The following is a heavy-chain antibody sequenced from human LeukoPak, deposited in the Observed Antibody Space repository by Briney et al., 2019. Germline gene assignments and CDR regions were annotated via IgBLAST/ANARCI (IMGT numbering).Heavy chain of an antibody. CDR1: GFTFSSYG. J-gene: IGHJ6*03. D-gene: IGHD1-26*01. CDR2: ISYDGSIE. Sequence: GGSLRLSCPASGFTFSSYGMHWVRQAPGKGLEWVAAISYDGSIEYYADSVRGRFTISRDNSKNTLYLQMNSLRAEDTAVYYCAKENVGATVSGYYYYYMDVWGKGTTVTISS. CDR3: AKENVGATVSGYYYYYMDV. V-gene: IGHV3-30*18.